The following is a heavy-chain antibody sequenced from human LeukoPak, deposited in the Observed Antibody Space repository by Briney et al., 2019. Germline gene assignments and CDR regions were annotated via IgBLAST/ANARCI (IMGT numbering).Heavy chain of an antibody. V-gene: IGHV3-74*03. J-gene: IGHJ4*02. CDR1: GFTFGGSW. CDR2: ISKDERTT. CDR3: GRDSNGIDY. Sequence: GGSLRLSFAASGFTFGGSWMLWVRQAPGKGLMCVARISKDERTTTYVDSVKGRFTVSRDNAKNTLYLQMDSLRVEDTAMYYCGRDSNGIDYLGQGTLVTVSS. D-gene: IGHD4-11*01.